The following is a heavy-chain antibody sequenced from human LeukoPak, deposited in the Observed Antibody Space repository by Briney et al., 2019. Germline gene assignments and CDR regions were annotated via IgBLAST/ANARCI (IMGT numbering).Heavy chain of an antibody. Sequence: ASVKVSCKASGYTFTGYYMHWVRQAPGQGLEWMGWINPNSGGTNYAQKFQGWVTMTRDTSISTAYMELSRLRSDDTAVYYCARGYPRSGYSYGNDAFDIWGQGTMVTVSS. CDR3: ARGYPRSGYSYGNDAFDI. D-gene: IGHD5-18*01. J-gene: IGHJ3*02. CDR2: INPNSGGT. CDR1: GYTFTGYY. V-gene: IGHV1-2*04.